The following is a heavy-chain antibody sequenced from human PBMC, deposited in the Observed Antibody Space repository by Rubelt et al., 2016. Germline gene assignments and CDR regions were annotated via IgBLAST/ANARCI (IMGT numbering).Heavy chain of an antibody. CDR3: ARLQLGGAFDI. V-gene: IGHV4-34*01. Sequence: QVQLQQWGAGLLKPSETLSLTCAVYGGSFTDYYWTWIRQPPGKGLEWIGEINHSGSTNYNPSLKSRVTISVDTSKNQFSLKLSSVTAADTAVYYCARLQLGGAFDIWGQGTMVTVSS. D-gene: IGHD2-2*01. CDR1: GGSFTDYY. J-gene: IGHJ3*02. CDR2: INHSGST.